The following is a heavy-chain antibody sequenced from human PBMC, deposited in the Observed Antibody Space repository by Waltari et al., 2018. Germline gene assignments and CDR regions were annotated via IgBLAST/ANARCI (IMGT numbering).Heavy chain of an antibody. J-gene: IGHJ3*02. CDR1: GFPFIRST. CDR3: ARDAEDIVESGAFDI. D-gene: IGHD2-15*01. CDR2: ISTSGSYR. Sequence: EVQLVESGGGLVKPGESLRLSCAASGFPFIRSTLNWVRQAPGKGLEWVSSISTSGSYRYYADSVKGRFTISRDNAKNSLSLQMTHLRVEDTALYYCARDAEDIVESGAFDIWGQGTVVTVSS. V-gene: IGHV3-21*01.